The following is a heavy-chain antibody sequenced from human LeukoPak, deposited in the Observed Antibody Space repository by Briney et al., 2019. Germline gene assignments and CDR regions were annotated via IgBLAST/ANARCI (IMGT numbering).Heavy chain of an antibody. J-gene: IGHJ3*02. CDR1: GGSISSYY. CDR3: ARDGCSSTSCYYDDAFDI. V-gene: IGHV4-59*01. D-gene: IGHD2-2*01. CDR2: IYYSGST. Sequence: SETLSLTCTVSGGSISSYYWSWIRQPPGKGLEWTGYIYYSGSTNYNPSLKSRVTISVDTSKNQFSLKLSSVTAADTAVYYCARDGCSSTSCYYDDAFDIWGQGTMVTVSS.